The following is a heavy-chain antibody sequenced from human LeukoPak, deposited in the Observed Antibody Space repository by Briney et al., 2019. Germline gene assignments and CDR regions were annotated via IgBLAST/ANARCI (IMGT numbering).Heavy chain of an antibody. J-gene: IGHJ2*01. CDR3: AKGPAPYCSGGSCYSPHWYFDL. CDR1: QFTFSNYA. Sequence: TGGSLRLSCAASQFTFSNYAMSWVRQAPGKGLEWVSAISGSGNTTYFGYSVTGRFTISRDNPKNTVYLQMNSLSAEDTAVYYCAKGPAPYCSGGSCYSPHWYFDLWGRGTLVTVSS. V-gene: IGHV3-23*01. D-gene: IGHD2-15*01. CDR2: ISGSGNTT.